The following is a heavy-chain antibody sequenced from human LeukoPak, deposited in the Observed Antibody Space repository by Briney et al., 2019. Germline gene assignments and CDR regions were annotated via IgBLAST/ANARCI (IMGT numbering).Heavy chain of an antibody. CDR1: GYTFTSYD. CDR2: MNPNSGNT. CDR3: ARGIWPPVGAIVATIDFDY. D-gene: IGHD5-12*01. V-gene: IGHV1-8*01. Sequence: GASVKVSCKASGYTFTSYDINWVRQATGQGLEWMGWMNPNSGNTGYAQKFQGRVTMTRNTSISTAYMELSSLRSEDTAVYYCARGIWPPVGAIVATIDFDYWGQGTLVTVSS. J-gene: IGHJ4*02.